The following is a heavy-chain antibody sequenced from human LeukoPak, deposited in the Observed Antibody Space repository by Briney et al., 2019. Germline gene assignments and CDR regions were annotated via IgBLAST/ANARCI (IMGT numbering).Heavy chain of an antibody. Sequence: PGRSLRLSCAASGFAFSSYGMHWVRQAPGKGLEWVAVISYDGSNKYYADSVKGRFTISRDNSKNTLYLQMNSLRAEDTAVYYCAKDGGSSSGSYSDAIDYWGQGTLVTVSS. V-gene: IGHV3-30*18. CDR3: AKDGGSSSGSYSDAIDY. CDR1: GFAFSSYG. CDR2: ISYDGSNK. D-gene: IGHD1-26*01. J-gene: IGHJ4*02.